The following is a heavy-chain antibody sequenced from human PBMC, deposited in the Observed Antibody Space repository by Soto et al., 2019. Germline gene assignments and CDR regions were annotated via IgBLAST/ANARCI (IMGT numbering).Heavy chain of an antibody. D-gene: IGHD3-9*01. CDR3: AKFKLYDNYDKWFDP. CDR2: MSGSGGIT. V-gene: IGHV3-23*01. Sequence: GGSLRLSCAASGFTFSKYAMAWVRQAPGKGLEWVSAMSGSGGITYYADSVKGRFTISRDNSKNTLYLQMNSLRAEDTAVYYCAKFKLYDNYDKWFDPWGQGTLVTVSS. CDR1: GFTFSKYA. J-gene: IGHJ5*02.